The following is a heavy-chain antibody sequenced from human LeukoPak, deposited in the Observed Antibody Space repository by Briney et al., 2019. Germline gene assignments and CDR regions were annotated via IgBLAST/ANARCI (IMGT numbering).Heavy chain of an antibody. J-gene: IGHJ3*02. V-gene: IGHV3-53*01. Sequence: QPGGSLRLSCAASGFTVSSNYMSWVRQAPGKGLEWVSVIYSGGSTYHADSVKGRFTISRDNSKNTLYLQMNSLRAEDTAVYYCARAGDWSGLGAFDIWGQGTMVTVSS. CDR1: GFTVSSNY. CDR3: ARAGDWSGLGAFDI. D-gene: IGHD2-21*02. CDR2: IYSGGST.